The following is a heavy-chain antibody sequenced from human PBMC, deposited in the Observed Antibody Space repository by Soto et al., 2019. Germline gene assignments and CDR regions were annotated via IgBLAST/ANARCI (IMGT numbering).Heavy chain of an antibody. J-gene: IGHJ6*02. V-gene: IGHV3-21*01. D-gene: IGHD2-2*01. CDR3: ARAGPAAAWGYYYYGMDV. Sequence: GGSLRLSCAASGFTFSSYSMNWVRHAPGKGLEWVSSISSSSSYIYYADSVKGRFTISRDNAKNPLYLQMNSLRAEDTAVYYCARAGPAAAWGYYYYGMDVWGQGTTVTVSS. CDR1: GFTFSSYS. CDR2: ISSSSSYI.